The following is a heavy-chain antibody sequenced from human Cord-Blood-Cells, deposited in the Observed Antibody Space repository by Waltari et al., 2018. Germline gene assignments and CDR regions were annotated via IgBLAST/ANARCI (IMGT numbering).Heavy chain of an antibody. Sequence: QVQLVQSGAEVKKPGASVKVSCKASGYTFTGYYMHWVRQAPGQGLEWMGWINPNSGGTDYAQKFQGRVTMTRDTSISTAYMELSRLRSDDTAVYYCAREGGIAAAGTKFDYWGQGTLVTVSS. V-gene: IGHV1-2*02. D-gene: IGHD6-13*01. J-gene: IGHJ4*02. CDR1: GYTFTGYY. CDR3: AREGGIAAAGTKFDY. CDR2: INPNSGGT.